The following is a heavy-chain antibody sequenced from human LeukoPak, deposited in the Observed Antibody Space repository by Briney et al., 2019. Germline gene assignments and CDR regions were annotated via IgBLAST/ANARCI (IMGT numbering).Heavy chain of an antibody. V-gene: IGHV1-46*03. D-gene: IGHD2-2*01. Sequence: ASVKVSCKASGYTFTSYYMHWVRQAPGQGLEWMGIINPSGGSTSYAQKFQGRVTMTRDTSTSTVYMELSSLRSEDTAVYYCARDINQLQALHAFDIWGQGTMVTVSS. J-gene: IGHJ3*02. CDR3: ARDINQLQALHAFDI. CDR1: GYTFTSYY. CDR2: INPSGGST.